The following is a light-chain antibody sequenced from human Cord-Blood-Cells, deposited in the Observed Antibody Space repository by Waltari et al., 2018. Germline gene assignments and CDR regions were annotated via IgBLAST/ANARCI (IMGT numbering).Light chain of an antibody. V-gene: IGLV2-23*01. J-gene: IGLJ1*01. CDR3: CSYAGSSTFYV. Sequence: QSALTQPASVSGSPGQSITISCTGTSSDVGRYTLVSWYQQHPGKAPQLMIYEGSKRTSGVSNRFSGAKSGNTASLTISGLQADDEADYYCCSYAGSSTFYVFGTGTKVTVL. CDR1: SSDVGRYTL. CDR2: EGS.